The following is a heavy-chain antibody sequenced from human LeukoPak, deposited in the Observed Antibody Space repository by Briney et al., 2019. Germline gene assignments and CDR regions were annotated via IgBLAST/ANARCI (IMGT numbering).Heavy chain of an antibody. V-gene: IGHV3-21*01. J-gene: IGHJ4*02. D-gene: IGHD1-26*01. CDR2: ISSSSSYI. Sequence: GGSLRLSCAASGFTFSSYSMNWVHQAPGKGLEWVSSISSSSSYIYYADSVKGRFTISRDNAKNSLYLQMNSLRAEDTAVYYCARDLLVGASFDYWGQGTLVTVSS. CDR3: ARDLLVGASFDY. CDR1: GFTFSSYS.